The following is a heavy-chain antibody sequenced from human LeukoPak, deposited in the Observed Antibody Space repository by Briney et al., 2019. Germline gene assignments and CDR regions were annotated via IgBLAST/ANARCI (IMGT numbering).Heavy chain of an antibody. D-gene: IGHD3-9*01. CDR3: AKEWALPLTGIDY. Sequence: GGSLRLSCAASGFTFSNYVMSWVRQAPGKGLEWVSAIDAGGNTYYPDSVKGRFTISRDNSKNTLYLQMNSLRAEETAVYYCAKEWALPLTGIDYWDQGTLVTVSS. J-gene: IGHJ4*02. CDR1: GFTFSNYV. V-gene: IGHV3-23*01. CDR2: IDAGGNT.